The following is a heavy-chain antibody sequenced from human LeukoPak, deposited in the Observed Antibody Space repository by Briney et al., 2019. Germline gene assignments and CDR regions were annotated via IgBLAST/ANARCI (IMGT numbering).Heavy chain of an antibody. CDR2: IYHSGST. CDR3: ASLHAHYYDSSGYYLH. Sequence: SETLSLTCTVSGYSISSGYYWGWIRQPPGKGLEWIGSIYHSGSTYYNPSLKSRVTISVDTSKNQFSLKLSSVTAADMAVYYCASLHAHYYDSSGYYLHWGQGTLVTVSS. V-gene: IGHV4-38-2*02. CDR1: GYSISSGYY. J-gene: IGHJ4*02. D-gene: IGHD3-22*01.